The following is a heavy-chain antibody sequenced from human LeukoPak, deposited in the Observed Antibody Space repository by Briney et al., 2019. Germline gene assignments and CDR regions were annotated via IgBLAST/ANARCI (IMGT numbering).Heavy chain of an antibody. CDR2: LYHSGTT. D-gene: IGHD5-24*01. CDR3: ARIYGYNSGRFDY. CDR1: GYSISSGYF. J-gene: IGHJ4*02. Sequence: SETLSLTCTVSGYSISSGYFWGRIRQPPGKGLEWIGSLYHSGTTYYNPSLKSRVTISIDTSKNQFSLELSSVTAADTAVYYCARIYGYNSGRFDYWGQGTLVTVSS. V-gene: IGHV4-38-2*02.